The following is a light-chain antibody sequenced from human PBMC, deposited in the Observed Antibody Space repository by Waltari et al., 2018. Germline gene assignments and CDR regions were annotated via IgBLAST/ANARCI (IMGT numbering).Light chain of an antibody. J-gene: IGKJ2*03. CDR3: LQYSSSSPPYS. CDR2: KAS. V-gene: IGKV1-12*01. Sequence: DIQMTQSPSSLSASVGDTVTITCRASQSISSWLDWYQQKPGKAPKLLIYKASSLQSGVPSRCSGGGSETEFTLTISSLQPEDFATYYCLQYSSSSPPYSFGQGTKVEIK. CDR1: QSISSW.